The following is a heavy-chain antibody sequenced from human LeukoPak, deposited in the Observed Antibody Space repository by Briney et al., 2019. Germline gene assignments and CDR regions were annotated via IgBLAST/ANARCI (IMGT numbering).Heavy chain of an antibody. J-gene: IGHJ4*02. D-gene: IGHD6-19*01. CDR3: ASSIVVAGGRYYFDY. Sequence: PGGSLRLSCAASGFTVSSTYMSWVRQAPGKGLEWVSVIFSSGPTYYADSVKGRFTISRDNSKNTLSLQMNSLRAEDTAVYYCASSIVVAGGRYYFDYWGRGSLVTVSS. CDR2: IFSSGPT. V-gene: IGHV3-53*01. CDR1: GFTVSSTY.